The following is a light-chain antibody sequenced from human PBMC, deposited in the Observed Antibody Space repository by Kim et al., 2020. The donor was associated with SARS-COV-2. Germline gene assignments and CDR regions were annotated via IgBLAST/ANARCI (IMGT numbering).Light chain of an antibody. J-gene: IGKJ2*01. CDR2: VAS. Sequence: SNYLAWFQQKPGQAPRLLIYVASSRATGIPDRFSGSGSGTDFTLTIGRLEPEDFAVYYCQQYGSSPYTFGQGTKLEI. CDR1: SNY. CDR3: QQYGSSPYT. V-gene: IGKV3-20*01.